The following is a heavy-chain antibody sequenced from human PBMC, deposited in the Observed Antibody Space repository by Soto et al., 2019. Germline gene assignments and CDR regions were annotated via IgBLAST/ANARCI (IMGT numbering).Heavy chain of an antibody. CDR2: IYYSGST. J-gene: IGHJ4*02. CDR1: GCSICSNSYY. D-gene: IGHD2-15*01. Sequence: SDTLSLTCTVSGCSICSNSYYWGWIRQPPGKGLGWIGSIYYSGSTYYNPSLKSRVTISVDTSKNQFSLKLSPVTAADTAVYYCASHCSGGSCYSHWGQGTLVT. V-gene: IGHV4-39*01. CDR3: ASHCSGGSCYSH.